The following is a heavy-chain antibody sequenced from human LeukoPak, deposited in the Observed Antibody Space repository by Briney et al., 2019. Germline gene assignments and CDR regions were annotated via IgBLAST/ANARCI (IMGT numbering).Heavy chain of an antibody. Sequence: ASVKVSCKASGFPFTRSAVQWVRQARGQGLEGMGWIFVGSGKAKYAQTFQERVTITRDMSTSAAYMEVSSLRSEDTAVYYCAAAGLLRFEDLLYYGMDVWGEGTTVTVS. CDR1: GFPFTRSA. CDR3: AAAGLLRFEDLLYYGMDV. V-gene: IGHV1-58*01. CDR2: IFVGSGKA. J-gene: IGHJ6*01. D-gene: IGHD3-10*01.